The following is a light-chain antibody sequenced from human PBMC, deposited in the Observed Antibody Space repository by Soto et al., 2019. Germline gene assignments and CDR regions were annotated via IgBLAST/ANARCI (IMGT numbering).Light chain of an antibody. V-gene: IGKV3-15*01. CDR2: GAS. J-gene: IGKJ5*01. CDR1: QSVSSN. Sequence: EIVMTQSPATLSVSPGERATLSCRASQSVSSNLAWYQQKPGQAPRLLSYGASTRATGIPARFSGSGSGTEFPLTISSLQYEDFAVYYCQQYNNWPPSITFGQGTRLEIK. CDR3: QQYNNWPPSIT.